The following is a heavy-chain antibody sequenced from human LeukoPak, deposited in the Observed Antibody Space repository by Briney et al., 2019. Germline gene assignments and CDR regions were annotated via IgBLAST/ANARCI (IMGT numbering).Heavy chain of an antibody. Sequence: PSETLSLTCTVSGGSISSYYWSWIRQPPGKGLEWIGYIYTSGSTNYNPSLKSRVTISVDTSKNQFSLKLSSVTAADTAVYYCAVAVAGYWFDPWGQGTLVTVSS. V-gene: IGHV4-4*09. J-gene: IGHJ5*02. D-gene: IGHD6-19*01. CDR1: GGSISSYY. CDR2: IYTSGST. CDR3: AVAVAGYWFDP.